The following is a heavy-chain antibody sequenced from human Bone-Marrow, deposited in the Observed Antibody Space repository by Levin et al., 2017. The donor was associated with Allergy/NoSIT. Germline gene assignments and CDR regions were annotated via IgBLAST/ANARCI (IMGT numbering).Heavy chain of an antibody. J-gene: IGHJ6*02. V-gene: IGHV4-34*01. D-gene: IGHD4/OR15-4a*01. CDR1: GGSFSGYY. CDR3: ARELGVAEYGASVYGMDV. Sequence: SETLSLTCAVYGGSFSGYYYRWIRQPPGKGLEWIGEIKHSGITNYNPSLKSRVSISVDTSKSQVSLKLNSVTAADKAVYYCARELGVAEYGASVYGMDVWGQGTTVIVSS. CDR2: IKHSGIT.